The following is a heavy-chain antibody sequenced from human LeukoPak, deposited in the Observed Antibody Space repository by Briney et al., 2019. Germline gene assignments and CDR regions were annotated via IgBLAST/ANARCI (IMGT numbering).Heavy chain of an antibody. V-gene: IGHV4-34*01. CDR3: ARGTQLWSYGMDV. CDR1: GGSFSDYY. Sequence: PSEPLSLTCAVYGGSFSDYYWSWIRQPPGKGLEWIGEINHSGSTNYNPSLKSRVTISVDTSKNQFSLDLSSVTAADTAVYYCARGTQLWSYGMDVWGQGTTVTVSS. CDR2: INHSGST. J-gene: IGHJ6*02. D-gene: IGHD5-18*01.